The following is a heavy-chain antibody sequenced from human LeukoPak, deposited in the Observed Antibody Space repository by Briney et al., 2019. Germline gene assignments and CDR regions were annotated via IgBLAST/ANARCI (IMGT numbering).Heavy chain of an antibody. J-gene: IGHJ4*02. CDR3: AKDQDWPTAMITN. D-gene: IGHD5-18*01. CDR1: GFTFSSYW. Sequence: GGSLRLSCAASGFTFSSYWMHWVRQAPGKGLVWVSRINSDGSSTSYADSVKGRFTISRDNSKNMLYLQMNSLRAEDTAVYYCAKDQDWPTAMITNWGQGTLVTVSS. CDR2: INSDGSST. V-gene: IGHV3-74*01.